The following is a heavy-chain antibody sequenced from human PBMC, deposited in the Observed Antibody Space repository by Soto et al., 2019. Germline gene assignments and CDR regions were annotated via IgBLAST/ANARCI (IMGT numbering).Heavy chain of an antibody. CDR2: ISYDGSNK. CDR3: AKTGVATTYSFDY. Sequence: GGSLRLSCAASGFTFSSYAMHWVRQAPGKGLEWVAVISYDGSNKYYADSVKGRSTISRDNSKNTPYLQMNSLRAEDTAVYYCAKTGVATTYSFDYWGQGTLVTVSS. V-gene: IGHV3-30-3*02. J-gene: IGHJ4*02. D-gene: IGHD5-12*01. CDR1: GFTFSSYA.